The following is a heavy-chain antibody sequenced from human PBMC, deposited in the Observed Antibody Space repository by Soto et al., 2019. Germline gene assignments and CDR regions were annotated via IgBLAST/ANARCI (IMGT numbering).Heavy chain of an antibody. CDR3: ARDPTSGSYPDY. D-gene: IGHD1-26*01. J-gene: IGHJ4*02. Sequence: GGALRLSCAASGFTFSSYWMHCVRQAPGRGLVWVSRISSDGSSTSYADSVKGRFTTSRDNAKNTLYLQMNALGEDDTAVYYCARDPTSGSYPDYWGQGTLVTVSS. CDR1: GFTFSSYW. V-gene: IGHV3-74*03. CDR2: ISSDGSST.